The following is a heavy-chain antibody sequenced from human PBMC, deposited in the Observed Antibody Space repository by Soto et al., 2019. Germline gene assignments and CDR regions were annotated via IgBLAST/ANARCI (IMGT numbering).Heavy chain of an antibody. J-gene: IGHJ4*02. CDR1: GYTFTGYY. Sequence: GASVKVSCKASGYTFTGYYMHWVRQAPGQGLEWMGWINPNSGGTNYAQKFQGRVTMTRDTSISTAYMELSRLRSDDTAVYYCVFYKNIVGATFDYWGQGTLVTVSS. CDR2: INPNSGGT. CDR3: VFYKNIVGATFDY. V-gene: IGHV1-2*02. D-gene: IGHD1-26*01.